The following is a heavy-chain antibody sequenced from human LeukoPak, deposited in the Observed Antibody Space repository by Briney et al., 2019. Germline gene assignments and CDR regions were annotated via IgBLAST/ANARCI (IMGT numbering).Heavy chain of an antibody. CDR3: AREAAAGIKNFDY. CDR2: INPSGGAT. D-gene: IGHD6-13*01. V-gene: IGHV1-46*01. Sequence: ASVKVSCKASGYTFTSYDINWVRQAPGQGLEWMGIINPSGGATSYAQKFQGRVTMTRDTSTSTVYVELSSLRSDDTAVYYCAREAAAGIKNFDYWGQGTLVTVSS. J-gene: IGHJ4*02. CDR1: GYTFTSYD.